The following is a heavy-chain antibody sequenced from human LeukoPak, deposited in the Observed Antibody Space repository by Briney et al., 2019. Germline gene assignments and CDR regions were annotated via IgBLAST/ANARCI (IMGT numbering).Heavy chain of an antibody. CDR3: ARVIGGYSYGP. CDR2: IWYDGSNK. J-gene: IGHJ5*02. D-gene: IGHD5-18*01. CDR1: GFTFSSYG. Sequence: PGRSLRLSCAASGFTFSSYGMHWVRQAPGKGLEWVAVIWYDGSNKYYADSVKGRFTISRDNSKNTLYLQMNSLRAEDTAVYYCARVIGGYSYGPWGQGTLVTVSS. V-gene: IGHV3-33*01.